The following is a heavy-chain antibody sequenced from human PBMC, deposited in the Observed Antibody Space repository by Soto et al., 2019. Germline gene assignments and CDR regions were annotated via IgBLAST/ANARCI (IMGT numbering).Heavy chain of an antibody. D-gene: IGHD3-22*01. CDR1: GGTFSSYA. CDR3: ARTYYYDSSGYYSPIGYYYGMDV. V-gene: IGHV1-69*06. J-gene: IGHJ6*02. CDR2: IIPIFGTA. Sequence: GASVKVSGKASGGTFSSYAISWVRQAPGQGLEWMGGIIPIFGTANYAQKFQGRVTITADKSTSTAYMELSSLRSEDTAVYYCARTYYYDSSGYYSPIGYYYGMDVWGQGTTVTVSS.